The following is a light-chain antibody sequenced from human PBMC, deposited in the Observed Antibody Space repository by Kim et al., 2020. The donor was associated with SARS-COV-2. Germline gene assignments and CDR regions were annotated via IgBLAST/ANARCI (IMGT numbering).Light chain of an antibody. CDR1: KLGDKY. Sequence: SPGQTASITCSGDKLGDKYACWYQQKPGQSPVLVIYQDSKRPSGIPERFSGSNSGNTATLTISGTPAMDEADYYCQAWDSSTGGVFGTGTKVTVL. CDR3: QAWDSSTGGV. V-gene: IGLV3-1*01. CDR2: QDS. J-gene: IGLJ1*01.